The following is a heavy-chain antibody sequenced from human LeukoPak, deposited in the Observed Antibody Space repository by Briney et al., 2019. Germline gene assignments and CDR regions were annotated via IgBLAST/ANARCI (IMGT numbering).Heavy chain of an antibody. D-gene: IGHD3-9*01. CDR3: AKGDWLNY. CDR1: GYTFTGYY. Sequence: ASVKVSCKASGYTFTGYYMHWVRQAPGKGLEWVSVISAHDGGGTYYADSVKGRFTISRDNSRNTLYLQMNSLRDEDTALYYCAKGDWLNYWGQGTLVIVSS. V-gene: IGHV3-23*01. J-gene: IGHJ4*02. CDR2: ISAHDGGGT.